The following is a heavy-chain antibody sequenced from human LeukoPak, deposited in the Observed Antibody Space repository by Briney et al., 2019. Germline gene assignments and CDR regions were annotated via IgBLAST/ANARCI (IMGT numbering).Heavy chain of an antibody. CDR2: IRYDGSNK. CDR1: GFTFSSYG. CDR3: ANGYSYCGGDCYPYFDY. V-gene: IGHV3-30*02. J-gene: IGHJ4*02. Sequence: GGSLRLSCAASGFTFSSYGMHWVRQAPGKGLEWVAFIRYDGSNKYYADSVKGRFTISRDNSKNTLYLQMNSLRAEDTAVYYCANGYSYCGGDCYPYFDYWGQGTLVTVSS. D-gene: IGHD2-21*01.